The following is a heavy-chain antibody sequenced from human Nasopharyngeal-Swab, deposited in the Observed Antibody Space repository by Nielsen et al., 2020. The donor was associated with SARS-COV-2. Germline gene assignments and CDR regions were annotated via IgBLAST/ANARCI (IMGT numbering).Heavy chain of an antibody. Sequence: TLSLTCTVSGGSINSGGYYWTWIRQRPGKGLEWIGYIYYRGSTYYNPSLKSRVTISVDTSTNQFSLKLSSVTAADTAVYYCAREAHYGSVTYYFDYWGQGTLVTVSS. D-gene: IGHD3-10*01. V-gene: IGHV4-31*03. CDR2: IYYRGST. CDR1: GGSINSGGYY. J-gene: IGHJ4*02. CDR3: AREAHYGSVTYYFDY.